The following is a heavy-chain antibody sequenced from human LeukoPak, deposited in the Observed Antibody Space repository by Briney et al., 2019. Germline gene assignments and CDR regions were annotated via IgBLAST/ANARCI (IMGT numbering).Heavy chain of an antibody. CDR3: ATGYCSSTSCYRWNVDAFDI. D-gene: IGHD2-2*02. CDR2: FDPEDGET. V-gene: IGHV1-24*01. J-gene: IGHJ3*02. Sequence: ASVTVSCKVSGYTLTELSMHWVRQAPGKGLEWMGGFDPEDGETIYAQKFQGRVTMTEDTSTDTAYMELSSLRSEDTAVYYCATGYCSSTSCYRWNVDAFDIWGQGTMVTVSS. CDR1: GYTLTELS.